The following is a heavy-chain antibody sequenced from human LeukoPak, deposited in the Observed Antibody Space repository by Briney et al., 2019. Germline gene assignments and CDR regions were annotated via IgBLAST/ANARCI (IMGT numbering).Heavy chain of an antibody. D-gene: IGHD4-17*01. CDR3: ARESPRDYGDFVGGFDS. CDR2: IYYSGST. CDR1: GGSISSDDNY. Sequence: SQTLSLTCTVSGGSISSDDNYWSWIRQPPGKGLEWVGYIYYSGSTYYNPSLESRVTMSIDTSKNQFSLKLSSVTAADTAVYYCARESPRDYGDFVGGFDSWGQGTLVTVSS. V-gene: IGHV4-30-4*01. J-gene: IGHJ4*02.